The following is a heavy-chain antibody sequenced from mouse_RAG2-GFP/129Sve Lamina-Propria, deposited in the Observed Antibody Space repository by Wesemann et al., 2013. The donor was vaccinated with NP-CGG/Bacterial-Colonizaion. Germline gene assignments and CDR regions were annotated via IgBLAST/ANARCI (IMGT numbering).Heavy chain of an antibody. CDR3: ASLSNYGYFDV. V-gene: IGHV4-1*01. Sequence: EVKLLQSGGGLVQPGGSLKLSCAASGIDFSRSWMSWVRRAPGKGLEWIGEINPDSSTINYAPSLKDKFIISRDNAKNTLYLQMSKVRSEDTALYYCASLSNYGYFDVWGTGTTVTVSS. J-gene: IGHJ1*03. CDR1: GIDFSRSW. D-gene: IGHD2-5*01. CDR2: INPDSSTI.